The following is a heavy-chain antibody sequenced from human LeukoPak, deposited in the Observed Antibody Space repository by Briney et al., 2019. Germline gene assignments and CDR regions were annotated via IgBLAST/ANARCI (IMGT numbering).Heavy chain of an antibody. CDR3: ASDIDFMVREVSGIGY. Sequence: GGSLRLSCAESGFTFSSSGMQRVRQAPGKGLERVADIWYVGSIKYSADSVKGRFSISRDNTKNTLYMQMNSLRAEETAVYYCASDIDFMVREVSGIGYCGQGTLVTVSS. V-gene: IGHV3-33*01. J-gene: IGHJ4*02. CDR1: GFTFSSSG. CDR2: IWYVGSIK. D-gene: IGHD3-10*01.